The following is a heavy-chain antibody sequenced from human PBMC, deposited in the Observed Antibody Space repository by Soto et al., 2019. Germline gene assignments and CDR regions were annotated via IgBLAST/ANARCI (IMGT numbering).Heavy chain of an antibody. CDR1: GFTFSGSS. Sequence: EVQLVESGGGLVQPGGSLKLSCAASGFTFSGSSLHWVRQASGNGLEWVGRIKNKTNNYATAYAASVKGGFAISRDDSKNTAYLQLNSLKTDDTAVYYCTSLSPEDMIGNWGQGTLVTVSS. V-gene: IGHV3-73*02. CDR3: TSLSPEDMIGN. D-gene: IGHD2-15*01. CDR2: IKNKTNNYAT. J-gene: IGHJ4*02.